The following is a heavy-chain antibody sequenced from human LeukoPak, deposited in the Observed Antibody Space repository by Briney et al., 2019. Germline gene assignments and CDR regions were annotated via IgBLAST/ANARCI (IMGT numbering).Heavy chain of an antibody. J-gene: IGHJ4*02. CDR1: GYSFTNCW. CDR3: ARPASSSWHFDY. V-gene: IGHV5-51*01. D-gene: IGHD6-13*01. Sequence: GEALKISCKGSGYSFTNCWIGWVRQMPGKGLEWMGIIYPDDSDARHSPSFQGQVTISADKSISTAYLQWSSLKASDTAMYFCARPASSSWHFDYWGQGTLVTVSS. CDR2: IYPDDSDA.